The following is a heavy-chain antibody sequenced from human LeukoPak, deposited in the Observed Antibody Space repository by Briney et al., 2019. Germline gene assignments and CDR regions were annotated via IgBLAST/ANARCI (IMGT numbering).Heavy chain of an antibody. CDR2: INHSGST. CDR3: ARGRIYCSGGSCRSRALDV. V-gene: IGHV4-34*01. CDR1: GGSFSGYY. J-gene: IGHJ6*02. Sequence: SETLSLTCAVYGGSFSGYYWSWIRQPPGKGLEWIGEINHSGSTNYNPSLKSRVTISVDPSKNQFSLKLSSVTAADTAVYYCARGRIYCSGGSCRSRALDVWGQGTTVTVSS. D-gene: IGHD2-15*01.